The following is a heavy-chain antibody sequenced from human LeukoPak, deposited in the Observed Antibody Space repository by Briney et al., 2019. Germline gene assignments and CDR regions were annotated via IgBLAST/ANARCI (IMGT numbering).Heavy chain of an antibody. J-gene: IGHJ6*02. CDR2: VNRDGGPA. Sequence: PGGSLRLSCAASGFTFSDYLIHWVRQAPGKGLLWVSRVNRDGGPATYADSVKGRFTVSRDNAKSTLYLQMNSLRAEDTAVYYCASSPAGTYTMDVWGQGTTVTVSS. CDR1: GFTFSDYL. V-gene: IGHV3-74*01. CDR3: ASSPAGTYTMDV. D-gene: IGHD3-10*01.